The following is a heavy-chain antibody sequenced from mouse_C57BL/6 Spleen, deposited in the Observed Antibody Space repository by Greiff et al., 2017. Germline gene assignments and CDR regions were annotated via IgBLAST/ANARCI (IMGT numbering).Heavy chain of an antibody. CDR1: GYSFTGYF. CDR3: ASLYYSNYDAMDY. J-gene: IGHJ4*01. V-gene: IGHV1-20*01. D-gene: IGHD2-5*01. CDR2: IIPYNGDT. Sequence: VQLQQSGPELVKPGDSVKISCKASGYSFTGYFMNWVMQSHGKSLEWIGRIIPYNGDTFYNQKLKGKATLTVDKSSSTAHMELRSLTSEDSAVYYCASLYYSNYDAMDYWGQGTSVTVSS.